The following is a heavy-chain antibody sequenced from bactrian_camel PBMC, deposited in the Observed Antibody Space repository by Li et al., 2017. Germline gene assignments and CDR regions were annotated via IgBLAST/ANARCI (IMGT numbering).Heavy chain of an antibody. V-gene: IGHV3S55*01. CDR2: IDSDGST. J-gene: IGHJ4*01. CDR1: GYTYSSYC. Sequence: HVQLVESGGGSVQAGGSLRLSCAASGYTYSSYCMGWFRQAPGKEREGVAAIDSDGSTGYADPVKGRFTISPDKSLQMDNLKPEDSAMYYCAAGRGFDAHLLRPSGYGYWGQGTQVTVS. D-gene: IGHD1*01. CDR3: AAGRGFDAHLLRPSGYGY.